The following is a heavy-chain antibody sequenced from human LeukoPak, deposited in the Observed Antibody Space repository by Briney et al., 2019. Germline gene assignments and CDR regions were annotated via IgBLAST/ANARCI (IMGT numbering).Heavy chain of an antibody. V-gene: IGHV4-39*01. CDR1: GGSISSSNYY. D-gene: IGHD3-22*01. CDR3: ARRGYDYDSSGYYYAAHFDF. CDR2: IYYTGST. J-gene: IGHJ4*02. Sequence: SETLSLTCTVSGGSISSSNYYWGWVRQPPGKGLEWIGTIYYTGSTYHNPSLKSRVTMSVDTSKNQFSLNLSSVTAADTAVYYCARRGYDYDSSGYYYAAHFDFWGQGTLVTVSS.